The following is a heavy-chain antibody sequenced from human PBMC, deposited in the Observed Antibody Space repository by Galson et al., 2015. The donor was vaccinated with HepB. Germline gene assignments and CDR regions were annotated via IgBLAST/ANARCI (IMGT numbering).Heavy chain of an antibody. CDR2: IRSKAYGGTT. V-gene: IGHV3-49*04. Sequence: SLRLSCAASGFTFGDYAMSWVRQAPGKGLEWVGFIRSKAYGGTTEYAASVKGRFTISRDDSKSIACLQMNSLKTEDTAVYYCTREGSAMIVVGAIWFDPWGQGTLVTVSS. CDR3: TREGSAMIVVGAIWFDP. CDR1: GFTFGDYA. D-gene: IGHD3-22*01. J-gene: IGHJ5*02.